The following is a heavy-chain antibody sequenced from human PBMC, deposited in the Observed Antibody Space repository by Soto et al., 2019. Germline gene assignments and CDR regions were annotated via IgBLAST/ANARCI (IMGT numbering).Heavy chain of an antibody. CDR1: GGTFSSYG. J-gene: IGHJ6*02. D-gene: IGHD3-22*01. CDR2: IIPMSGTA. CDR3: ARTPSYDSSGYWDV. Sequence: QVQLVQSGAEVKKPGSSVKVSCKASGGTFSSYGINWVRQAPGQGLEWMGGIIPMSGTAHYAQKFQGRVTITADESTSTAYMELTSLRSEDTDVYYCARTPSYDSSGYWDVWGQGTTV. V-gene: IGHV1-69*01.